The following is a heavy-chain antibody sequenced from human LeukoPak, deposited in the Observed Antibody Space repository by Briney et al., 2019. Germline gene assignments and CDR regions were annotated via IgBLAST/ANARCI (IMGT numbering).Heavy chain of an antibody. CDR3: AKGGHSYGYFDY. V-gene: IGHV3-9*01. D-gene: IGHD5-18*01. Sequence: QPGGSLRLPCAASGFTFDDYAMHWVRQAPGKGLEWVSGISWNSGSIGYADSVKGRFTISRDNAKNSLYLQMNSLRAEDTALYYCAKGGHSYGYFDYWGQGTLVTVSS. CDR2: ISWNSGSI. J-gene: IGHJ4*02. CDR1: GFTFDDYA.